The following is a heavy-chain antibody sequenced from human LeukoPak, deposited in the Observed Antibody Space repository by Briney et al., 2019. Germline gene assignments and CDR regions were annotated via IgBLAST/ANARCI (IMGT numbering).Heavy chain of an antibody. V-gene: IGHV1-69*01. D-gene: IGHD6-13*01. CDR1: GGTFSSYA. Sequence: VASETVSCKASGGTFSSYAISWVRQAPGQGLEWMGGIIPIFGTANHAQKFQGRVTITADESTSTAYMELSSLRSEDTAVYYCARGAAAGPRYGMDVWGQGTTVTVSS. CDR2: IIPIFGTA. CDR3: ARGAAAGPRYGMDV. J-gene: IGHJ6*02.